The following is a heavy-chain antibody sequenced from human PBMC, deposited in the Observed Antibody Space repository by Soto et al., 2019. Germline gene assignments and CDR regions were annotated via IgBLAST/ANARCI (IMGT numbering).Heavy chain of an antibody. CDR2: IKSDGSGT. V-gene: IGHV3-74*01. D-gene: IGHD5-18*01. Sequence: EVQLVEAGGGLVQPGGSLRLSCVATGFTFSSYWMHWVRQAPGKGQLWVSRIKSDGSGTYYADSVQGRLTISRDNAKNTLYLQMNSLRAEDTAVYYCVRGDGDYNDGNGYLARHWGQGPLVTVSS. J-gene: IGHJ4*02. CDR3: VRGDGDYNDGNGYLARH. CDR1: GFTFSSYW.